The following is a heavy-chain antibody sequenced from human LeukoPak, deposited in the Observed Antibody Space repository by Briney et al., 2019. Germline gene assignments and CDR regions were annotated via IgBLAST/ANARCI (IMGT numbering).Heavy chain of an antibody. V-gene: IGHV4-59*01. Sequence: SETLSLTCTVSGGSISSYYRSWIRQPPGKGLEWIGYIYYSGSTNYNPSLKSRVTISVDTSKNQFSLKLSSVTAADTAVYYCARGNGAAAGTVWFDPWGQGTLVTVSS. CDR2: IYYSGST. CDR3: ARGNGAAAGTVWFDP. CDR1: GGSISSYY. D-gene: IGHD6-13*01. J-gene: IGHJ5*02.